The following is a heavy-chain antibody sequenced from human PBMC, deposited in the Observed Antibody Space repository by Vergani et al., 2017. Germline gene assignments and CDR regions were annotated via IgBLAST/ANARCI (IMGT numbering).Heavy chain of an antibody. V-gene: IGHV4-39*01. Sequence: QLHLQESGPELVKPSETLSLTCTVSGGSITSRSYYWGWIRQPPGKGLEWIGNNYHSGGAYYNPSLKGRITISVNTAKNQFSLEVTSVTAADEAIYFCARTECFILRYFHWALWGQGTMVTVSS. CDR1: GGSITSRSYY. D-gene: IGHD3-9*01. CDR3: ARTECFILRYFHWAL. J-gene: IGHJ4*02. CDR2: NYHSGGA.